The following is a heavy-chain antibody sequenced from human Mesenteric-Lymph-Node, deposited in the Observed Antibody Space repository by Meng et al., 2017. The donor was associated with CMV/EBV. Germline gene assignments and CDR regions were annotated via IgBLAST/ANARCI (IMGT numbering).Heavy chain of an antibody. Sequence: LSLTCAASGFTFSNYAIHWVRQAPGKGLEWVAVISYDGSNKYYADSVKGRFTISRDNSKNTLYLQLNSLRAEDTAVYYCARGLGYYGDYVNYFDYWGQGTLVTVSS. CDR1: GFTFSNYA. D-gene: IGHD4-17*01. CDR2: ISYDGSNK. V-gene: IGHV3-30*04. CDR3: ARGLGYYGDYVNYFDY. J-gene: IGHJ4*02.